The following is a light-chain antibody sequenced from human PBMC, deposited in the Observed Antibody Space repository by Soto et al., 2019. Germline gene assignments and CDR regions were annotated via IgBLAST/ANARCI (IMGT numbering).Light chain of an antibody. CDR3: CSCGGSYTLV. CDR2: DVS. Sequence: QSALTQPRSVSGSPGQSVTISCTGTSSDVGGYNYVSWYQQHPGKAPKLMIYDVSKRPSGVPDRFSGSKSGNTASLTISGLQAEDEADYYCCSCGGSYTLVFGGGTKLTVL. CDR1: SSDVGGYNY. J-gene: IGLJ3*02. V-gene: IGLV2-11*01.